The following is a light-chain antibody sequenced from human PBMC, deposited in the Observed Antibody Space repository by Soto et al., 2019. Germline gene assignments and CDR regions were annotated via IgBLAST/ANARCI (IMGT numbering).Light chain of an antibody. CDR1: SSDVGGYNY. V-gene: IGLV2-11*01. CDR3: CSYAGSYTSPYV. CDR2: DVS. Sequence: LTQPRSVSGSPGQSVTISCTGTSSDVGGYNYVSWYQQHPGKAPKLMIYDVSKRPSGVPDRFSGSKSGNTASLTISGLQAEEEADYYCCSYAGSYTSPYVFGTGTKVTVL. J-gene: IGLJ1*01.